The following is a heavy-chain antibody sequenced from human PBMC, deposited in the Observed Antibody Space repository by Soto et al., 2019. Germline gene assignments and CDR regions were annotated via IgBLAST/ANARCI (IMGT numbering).Heavy chain of an antibody. Sequence: PSETLSLTCTVAGGSISTYYWSWIRQPPGKGLEWIGYIYYSGSTNYNPSLKSQVTISIDTSKNQFSLKLSSVTAADTAVYYCATSGYSYGMDVWGQGTTVTVS. CDR3: ATSGYSYGMDV. CDR2: IYYSGST. CDR1: GGSISTYY. V-gene: IGHV4-59*01. J-gene: IGHJ6*02.